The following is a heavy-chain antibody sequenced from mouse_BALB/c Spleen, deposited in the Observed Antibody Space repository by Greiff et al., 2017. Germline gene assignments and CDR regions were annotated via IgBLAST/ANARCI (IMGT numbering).Heavy chain of an antibody. CDR3: ARRVHGNFDY. CDR1: GFAFSSYD. J-gene: IGHJ2*01. CDR2: ISSGGGST. Sequence: EVKLMESGGGLVKPRGSLKLSCAASGFAFSSYDMSWVRQTPEKRLEWVAYISSGGGSTYYPDTVKGRFTISRDNAKNTLYLQMSSLKSEDTAMYYCARRVHGNFDYWGQGTTLTVSS. V-gene: IGHV5-12-1*01. D-gene: IGHD2-1*01.